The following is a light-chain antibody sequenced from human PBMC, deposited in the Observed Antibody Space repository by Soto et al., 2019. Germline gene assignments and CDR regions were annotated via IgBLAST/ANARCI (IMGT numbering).Light chain of an antibody. J-gene: IGKJ4*01. V-gene: IGKV3-20*01. CDR1: QSVSSSF. CDR2: GAS. CDR3: QQYGSSPFT. Sequence: EIVLTQSPGTLSLSPGERATLSCRASQSVSSSFLAWYQQKPGQAPRLLIYGASSRATGIPDRFSGSGSGTDFTLTISRLEPEDFAVYYCQQYGSSPFTFGGGTTVEIK.